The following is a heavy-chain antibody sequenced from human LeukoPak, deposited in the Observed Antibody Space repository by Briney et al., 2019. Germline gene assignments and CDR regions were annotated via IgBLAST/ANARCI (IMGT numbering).Heavy chain of an antibody. D-gene: IGHD6-19*01. Sequence: SETLSLTCTVSGGSISSSSYYWGWLRQPPGKGLEWIGSIYYSGSTYYNPSLKSRVTISVDTSKNQFSLKLSSVTAADTAVYYCARLPIAVAGMWTGFDPWGQGTLVTVSS. J-gene: IGHJ5*02. CDR3: ARLPIAVAGMWTGFDP. CDR1: GGSISSSSYY. V-gene: IGHV4-39*01. CDR2: IYYSGST.